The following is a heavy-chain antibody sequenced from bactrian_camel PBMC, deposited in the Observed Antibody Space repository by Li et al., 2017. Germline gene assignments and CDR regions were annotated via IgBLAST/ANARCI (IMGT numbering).Heavy chain of an antibody. V-gene: IGHV3S1*01. CDR2: IDSDART. D-gene: IGHD4*01. Sequence: HVQLVESGGGLVQPGESLRLSCVASTLTLSSYWMYWVRQAPGKEHEGVAAIDSDARTRYADSVKGRFTISKDNANYTMYLQMNSLKPEDTAVYYCVSYYSDYTRTHYWGQGTQVTVSA. CDR1: TLTLSSYW. J-gene: IGHJ4*01. CDR3: VSYYSDYTRTHY.